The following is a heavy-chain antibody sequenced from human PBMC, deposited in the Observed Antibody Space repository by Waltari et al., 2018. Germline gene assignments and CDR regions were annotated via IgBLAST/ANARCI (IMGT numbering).Heavy chain of an antibody. D-gene: IGHD1-26*01. Sequence: QVQLQQWGAGLLKPSETLSLTCAVYGGSFSGYYWSWIRQPPGKGLEWIGEINHSGSTNYNPSLKSRVTISVDTSKNQFSLKLSSVTAADTAVYYCATYSGSRTLRTDAFDICGQGTMVTVSS. V-gene: IGHV4-34*01. J-gene: IGHJ3*02. CDR3: ATYSGSRTLRTDAFDI. CDR1: GGSFSGYY. CDR2: INHSGST.